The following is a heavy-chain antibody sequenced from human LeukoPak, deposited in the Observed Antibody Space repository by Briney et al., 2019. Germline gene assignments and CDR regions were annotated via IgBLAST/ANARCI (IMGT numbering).Heavy chain of an antibody. V-gene: IGHV1-69*05. CDR3: ARALLLDYYDSSGYSDY. D-gene: IGHD3-22*01. CDR1: GGTFSSYA. J-gene: IGHJ4*02. CDR2: IIPIFGTA. Sequence: ASVKVSCKASGGTFSSYAISWVRQAPGQGLEWMGRIIPIFGTANYAQKFQGRVTITTDESTSTAYMELSSLRSEDTAVYYGARALLLDYYDSSGYSDYWGQGTLVTVSS.